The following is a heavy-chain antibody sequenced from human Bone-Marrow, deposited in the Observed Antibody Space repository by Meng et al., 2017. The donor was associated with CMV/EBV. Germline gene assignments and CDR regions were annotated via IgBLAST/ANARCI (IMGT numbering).Heavy chain of an antibody. V-gene: IGHV3-23*03. CDR2: IYIGSSII. Sequence: GGSLRLSCAASVFTFSSYAMSWVRQAPGKGLEWVAAIYIGSSIIIYGDSVKGQFTISRDDSKNTLYLQMSSLTAEDTAVYYCAKSYFGSGNYYNCPGYFDYWGQGTLVTVSS. J-gene: IGHJ4*02. CDR3: AKSYFGSGNYYNCPGYFDY. CDR1: VFTFSSYA. D-gene: IGHD3-10*01.